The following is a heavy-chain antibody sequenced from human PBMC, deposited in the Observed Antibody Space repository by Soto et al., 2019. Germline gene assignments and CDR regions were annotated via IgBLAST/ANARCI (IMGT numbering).Heavy chain of an antibody. CDR1: GFTFNSYA. CDR3: AKDLSANGDFPSFAY. Sequence: EVQLLESGGGLVQPGGSLRLSCAASGFTFNSYAMSWVRQAPGKGLEWVSGLSGSGYSTYYADSVKGRFTISRDNSKNTLYLEMNSVRAEDTAVYYCAKDLSANGDFPSFAYWGQGTLVTVSS. D-gene: IGHD4-17*01. CDR2: LSGSGYST. V-gene: IGHV3-23*01. J-gene: IGHJ4*02.